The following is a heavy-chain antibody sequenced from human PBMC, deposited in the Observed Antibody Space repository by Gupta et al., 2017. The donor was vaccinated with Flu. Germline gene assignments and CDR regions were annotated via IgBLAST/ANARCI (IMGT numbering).Heavy chain of an antibody. Sequence: QVQLQQWGAGLLKPSETLSLTCAVYGGSFSGYYWSWIRQPPGKGLEWIGEINHSGSTNYNPSLKSRVTISVDTSKNQFSLKLSSVTAADTAVYYCARGQIGYCSSTSCYYYYYGMDVWGQGTTVTVSS. J-gene: IGHJ6*02. CDR2: INHSGST. CDR3: ARGQIGYCSSTSCYYYYYGMDV. D-gene: IGHD2-2*01. CDR1: GGSFSGYY. V-gene: IGHV4-34*01.